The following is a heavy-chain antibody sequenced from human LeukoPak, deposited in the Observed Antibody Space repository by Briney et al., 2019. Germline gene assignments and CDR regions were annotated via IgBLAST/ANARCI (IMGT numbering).Heavy chain of an antibody. CDR3: ARYHVFYGDYADAFDI. CDR2: IKQDGSEK. Sequence: PGGSLRPSCAASGFTFSSYWMSWVRQAPGKGLEWVANIKQDGSEKYYADSVKGRFTISRDNAKNSLYLQMNSLRAEDTAVYYCARYHVFYGDYADAFDIWGQGTMVTVSS. J-gene: IGHJ3*02. D-gene: IGHD4-17*01. V-gene: IGHV3-7*01. CDR1: GFTFSSYW.